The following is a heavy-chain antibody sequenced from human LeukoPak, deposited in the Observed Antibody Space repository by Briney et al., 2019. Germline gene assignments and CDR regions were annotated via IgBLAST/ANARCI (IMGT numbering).Heavy chain of an antibody. J-gene: IGHJ5*02. CDR3: ARAQDSSTLMYNWFDP. D-gene: IGHD6-13*01. Sequence: SETLSLTCAVSGGSIITTNWWSWVRQPPGKGLEWIGEIYHSGSTNYNPSLKSRVTVSVDKSKNQFSLKLSSVTAADTAVYYRARAQDSSTLMYNWFDPWGQGTLVTVSS. V-gene: IGHV4-4*02. CDR1: GGSIITTNW. CDR2: IYHSGST.